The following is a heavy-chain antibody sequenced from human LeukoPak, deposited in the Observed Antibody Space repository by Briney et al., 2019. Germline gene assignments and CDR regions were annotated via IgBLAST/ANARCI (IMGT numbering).Heavy chain of an antibody. CDR2: TYYNGNT. CDR1: GDSIGNYL. J-gene: IGHJ5*01. V-gene: IGHV4-59*08. CDR3: ARRIVGTGWGRENWLDS. Sequence: SETLSLTCTVSGDSIGNYLWNWIRQPPGKGLEWIGYTYYNGNTNSNPSLRSRVSMSVDTSKNQFSLKLTSMTAADTAIYYCARRIVGTGWGRENWLDSWGQGTLVTVSS. D-gene: IGHD3/OR15-3a*01.